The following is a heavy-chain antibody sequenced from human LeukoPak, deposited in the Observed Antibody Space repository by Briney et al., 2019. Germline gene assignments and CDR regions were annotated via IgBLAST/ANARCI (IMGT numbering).Heavy chain of an antibody. Sequence: PGGSLRLSCSAPGFTFSSYGMNWVRQAPGKGLEWVANINQGGSEKYYVDSVKGRFTISRDNSENTLYLQMNSLRVEDTAVYYCAKASGSSIAARDGAGWFDPWGQGTLVTVSS. CDR3: AKASGSSIAARDGAGWFDP. CDR1: GFTFSSYG. D-gene: IGHD6-6*01. V-gene: IGHV3-7*03. CDR2: INQGGSEK. J-gene: IGHJ5*02.